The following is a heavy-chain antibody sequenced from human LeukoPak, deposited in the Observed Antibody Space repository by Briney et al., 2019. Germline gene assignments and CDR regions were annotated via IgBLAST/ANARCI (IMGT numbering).Heavy chain of an antibody. V-gene: IGHV4-39*07. CDR2: IYYSGST. CDR3: ARDGPLVVASFQH. D-gene: IGHD2-21*01. Sequence: PSETLSLTCTVSGGSISSSSYYWGWIRQPPGKGLEWIGSIYYSGSTYYNPSLKSRVTISVDTSKNQFSLKLSSVTAADTAVYYCARDGPLVVASFQHWGQGTLVTVSS. J-gene: IGHJ1*01. CDR1: GGSISSSSYY.